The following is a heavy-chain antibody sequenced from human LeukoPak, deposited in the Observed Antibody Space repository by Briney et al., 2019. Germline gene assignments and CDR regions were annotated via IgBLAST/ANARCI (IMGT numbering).Heavy chain of an antibody. CDR1: GGSFSGYY. Sequence: PSETLSLTCAVYGGSFSGYYWSWIRQPPGKGLEWIGEINHSGSTNYNPSLKSRVTISVDTSKNQFSLKLSSVTAADTAVYYCAVSTVGAPVPQPFDIWGQGTLVTVSS. V-gene: IGHV4-34*01. D-gene: IGHD4-23*01. J-gene: IGHJ3*02. CDR2: INHSGST. CDR3: AVSTVGAPVPQPFDI.